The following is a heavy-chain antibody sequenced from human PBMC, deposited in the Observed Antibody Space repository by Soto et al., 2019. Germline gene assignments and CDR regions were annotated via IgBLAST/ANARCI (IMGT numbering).Heavy chain of an antibody. D-gene: IGHD4-4*01. CDR2: ISYDGSNK. CDR3: ARGGDYTSSDYGMDV. J-gene: IGHJ6*02. V-gene: IGHV3-30-3*01. Sequence: GGSLRLSCAASGFTLSSYAMHWVRQAPGKGLEWVAVISYDGSNKYYADSVKGRFTISRDNSKNTLYLQMNSLRAEDTAVYYCARGGDYTSSDYGMDVWGQGTTVTVSS. CDR1: GFTLSSYA.